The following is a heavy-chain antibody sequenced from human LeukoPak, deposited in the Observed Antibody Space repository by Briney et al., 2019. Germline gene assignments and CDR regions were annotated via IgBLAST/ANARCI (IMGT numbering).Heavy chain of an antibody. D-gene: IGHD1-26*01. CDR2: LYYTGTT. Sequence: SETLSLTCTVSGGSISGSSYYWGWIRQPPGGGLEWIGSLYYTGTTYYNPSLKSRVSISVDTSKNHFSVRLTSVTAADTAIYYCTRRAWDLGNDAFDIWGQGKMVTVPS. V-gene: IGHV4-39*02. CDR1: GGSISGSSYY. CDR3: TRRAWDLGNDAFDI. J-gene: IGHJ3*02.